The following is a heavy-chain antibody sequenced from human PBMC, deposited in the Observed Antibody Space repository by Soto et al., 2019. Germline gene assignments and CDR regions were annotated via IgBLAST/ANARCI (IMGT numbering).Heavy chain of an antibody. V-gene: IGHV4-59*01. Sequence: PSETLSLTCTVSGGSISSYYWSWIRQPPGKGLEWIGYISYTGSTNYNPSLKSRVTISVDTSKNQFSLKLSSVTAADTAVYYCARDAVDDYLDYWGQRTLVTVSS. J-gene: IGHJ4*02. CDR2: ISYTGST. CDR3: ARDAVDDYLDY. D-gene: IGHD5-12*01. CDR1: GGSISSYY.